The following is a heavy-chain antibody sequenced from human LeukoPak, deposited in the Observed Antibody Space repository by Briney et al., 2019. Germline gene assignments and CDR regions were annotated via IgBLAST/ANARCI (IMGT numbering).Heavy chain of an antibody. CDR1: GFTFSDYY. CDR2: ISGSSNTI. J-gene: IGHJ4*02. D-gene: IGHD3-22*01. V-gene: IGHV3-11*01. CDR3: ARDPYYYDSSGYIDY. Sequence: GGSLRLSCGASGFTFSDYYMTWIRQAPGKGLEWVSYISGSSNTIYYADSVKGRFTISRDNTKNSLFLQMNSLRAEDTAVYYCARDPYYYDSSGYIDYWGQGTLVTVSS.